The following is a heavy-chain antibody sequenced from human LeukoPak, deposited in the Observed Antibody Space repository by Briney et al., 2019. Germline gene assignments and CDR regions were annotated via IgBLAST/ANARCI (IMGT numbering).Heavy chain of an antibody. J-gene: IGHJ4*02. CDR1: GGSFSGYY. Sequence: SENLSLTCAVYGGSFSGYYWSWIRQPPGKGLEWIGEINHSGSTNYNPSLKSRVTISVDTSKNQFSLKLSSVTAADTAVYYCARAPINYDYIWGSYRQPTYFDYWGQGTLVTVSS. CDR2: INHSGST. V-gene: IGHV4-34*01. D-gene: IGHD3-16*02. CDR3: ARAPINYDYIWGSYRQPTYFDY.